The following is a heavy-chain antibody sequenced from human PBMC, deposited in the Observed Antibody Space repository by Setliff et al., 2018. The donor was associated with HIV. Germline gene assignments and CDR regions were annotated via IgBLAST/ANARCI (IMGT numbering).Heavy chain of an antibody. J-gene: IGHJ6*02. CDR3: ARGRDCDSSKCLLRYYYNYGLDV. CDR2: VFDSGSV. Sequence: LSLTCSIYGGSLNYYYWSWLRQSPGKGLEWIGEVFDSGSVNYNPSLKSRVTISVDTSKKEFSLKLASVTAADTAVYFCARGRDCDSSKCLLRYYYNYGLDVWGQGTTVTVSS. CDR1: GGSLNYYY. D-gene: IGHD3-22*01. V-gene: IGHV4-34*01.